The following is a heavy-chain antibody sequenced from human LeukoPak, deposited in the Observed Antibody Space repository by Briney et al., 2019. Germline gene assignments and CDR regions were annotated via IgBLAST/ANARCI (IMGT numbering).Heavy chain of an antibody. CDR1: GGSISSGGYY. V-gene: IGHV4-30-2*01. CDR3: ARGGNPKDTGITGGNWFDP. J-gene: IGHJ5*02. CDR2: IYHSGST. Sequence: SETLSLTCTVSGGSISSGGYYWSWIRQPPGKGLEWIGYIYHSGSTYYNPSLKSRVTISVDRSKNQFSLKLSSVTAADTAVYYCARGGNPKDTGITGGNWFDPWGQGTLVTVSS. D-gene: IGHD3-3*01.